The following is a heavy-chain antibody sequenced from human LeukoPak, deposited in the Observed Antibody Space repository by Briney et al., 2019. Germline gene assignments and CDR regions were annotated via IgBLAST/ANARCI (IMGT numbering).Heavy chain of an antibody. CDR2: ISSSSRYI. CDR1: GFTFSNYV. Sequence: GGSLRLSCAASGFTFSNYVMNWVRQAPGKGLEWVSSISSSSRYIYYADSVKGRFTISRGNAKNSLYLQMNSLRAEDTAVYYCAELGITMIGGVWGKGTTVTISS. J-gene: IGHJ6*04. D-gene: IGHD3-10*02. CDR3: AELGITMIGGV. V-gene: IGHV3-21*01.